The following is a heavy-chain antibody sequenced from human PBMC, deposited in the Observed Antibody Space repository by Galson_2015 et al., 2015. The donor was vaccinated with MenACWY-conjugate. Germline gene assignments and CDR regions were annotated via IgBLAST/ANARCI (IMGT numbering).Heavy chain of an antibody. CDR3: AREAMFSTNFYAIDS. J-gene: IGHJ4*02. D-gene: IGHD2-2*01. CDR1: GDSVSSNSAA. V-gene: IGHV6-1*01. Sequence: CAISGDSVSSNSAAWNWIRQSPSRGLEWLGRTYYKSMWYHDYAASVRSRVTINPDTSKNLITLQLSSLTPEDAAVYYCAREAMFSTNFYAIDSWGQGTLVTVSA. CDR2: TYYKSMWYH.